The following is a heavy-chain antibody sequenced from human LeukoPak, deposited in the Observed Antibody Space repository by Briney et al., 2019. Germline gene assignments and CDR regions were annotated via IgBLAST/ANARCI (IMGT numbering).Heavy chain of an antibody. CDR3: ARAVGRGYSYGQQDY. CDR2: IIPILGIA. Sequence: WALVKVSCKASGGTFSSYAISWVRQAPGQGLEWMGRIIPILGIANYAQKFQGRVTITADKSTSTAYMELSSLRSEDTAVYYCARAVGRGYSYGQQDYWGQGTLVTVSS. CDR1: GGTFSSYA. J-gene: IGHJ4*02. V-gene: IGHV1-69*04. D-gene: IGHD5-18*01.